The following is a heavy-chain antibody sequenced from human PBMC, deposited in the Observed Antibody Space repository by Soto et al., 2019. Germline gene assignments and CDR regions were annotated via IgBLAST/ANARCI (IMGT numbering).Heavy chain of an antibody. CDR2: IIPIFGTA. CDR3: ARIVDTAMVTGGYYGMDV. CDR1: GGTFSSYA. J-gene: IGHJ6*02. V-gene: IGHV1-69*01. Sequence: QVQLVQSGAEVQKPGSSVKVSCKASGGTFSSYAISWVRQAPGQGLEWMGGIIPIFGTANYAQKFQGRVTITADESTSTAYMELSSLRSEDTAVYYCARIVDTAMVTGGYYGMDVWGQGTTVTVSS. D-gene: IGHD5-18*01.